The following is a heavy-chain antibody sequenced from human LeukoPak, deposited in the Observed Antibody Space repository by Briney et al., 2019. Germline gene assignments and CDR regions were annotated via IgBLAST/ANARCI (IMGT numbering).Heavy chain of an antibody. V-gene: IGHV3-23*01. CDR3: AKGIVGATRVPFDN. J-gene: IGHJ4*02. D-gene: IGHD1-26*01. CDR1: GFTVSTNY. CDR2: VTGSGAST. Sequence: GGSLRLSCAASGFTVSTNYINWVRQAPGKGLEWVSAVTGSGASTYYAGSVKGRFTISRDDSKNTLYLQMNSLRAEDTAVYYCAKGIVGATRVPFDNWGQGTLVTVSS.